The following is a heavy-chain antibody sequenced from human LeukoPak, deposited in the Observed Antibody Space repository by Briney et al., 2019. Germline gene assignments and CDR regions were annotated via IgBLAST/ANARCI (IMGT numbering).Heavy chain of an antibody. Sequence: SETLSLTCTVSGGSISSYYWSWIRQPAGKGLEWIGRIYTSGSTNYNPSLKSRVTMSVDTSKNQFSLKLSSVTAADTAVYYCARVFFWGSGYYFDYWGLGTMVTVAS. CDR1: GGSISSYY. J-gene: IGHJ4*03. CDR2: IYTSGST. D-gene: IGHD3-22*01. V-gene: IGHV4-4*07. CDR3: ARVFFWGSGYYFDY.